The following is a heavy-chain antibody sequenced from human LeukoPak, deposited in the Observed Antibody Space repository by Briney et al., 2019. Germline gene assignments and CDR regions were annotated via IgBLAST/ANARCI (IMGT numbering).Heavy chain of an antibody. CDR3: ARGRGYYYDSSGYYGGPYFDY. CDR1: GGSISSYY. J-gene: IGHJ4*02. CDR2: IYYSGST. Sequence: SETLSLTCTVSGGSISSYYWSRIRQPPGKGLEWIGYIYYSGSTNYNPSLKSRVTISVDTSKNQFSLKLSSVTAADTAVYYCARGRGYYYDSSGYYGGPYFDYWGQGTMVTVSS. D-gene: IGHD3-22*01. V-gene: IGHV4-59*01.